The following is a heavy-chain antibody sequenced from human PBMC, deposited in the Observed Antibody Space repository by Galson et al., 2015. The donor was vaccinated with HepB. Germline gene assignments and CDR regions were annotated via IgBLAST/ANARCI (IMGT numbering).Heavy chain of an antibody. D-gene: IGHD3-10*01. J-gene: IGHJ4*02. CDR2: VSARGGST. CDR1: GFTFSKHG. V-gene: IGHV3-23*01. CDR3: ARANGSGALYFFDY. Sequence: SLRLSCAASGFTFSKHGISWVPQAPGEGLEWGSTVSARGGSTYYADSVKGRFTVSRDNSKNTLYLQMNSLRAEDTAVYYCARANGSGALYFFDYWGQGTLVTVSS.